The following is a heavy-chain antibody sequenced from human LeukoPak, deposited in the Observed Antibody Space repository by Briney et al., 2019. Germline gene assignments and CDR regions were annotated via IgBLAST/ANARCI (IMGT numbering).Heavy chain of an antibody. CDR1: GGSFSGYY. V-gene: IGHV4-34*01. Sequence: SEALSLTCAVYGGSFSGYYWSWIRRPPGKGLEWIGEINHSGSTNYNPSLKSRVTISVDTSKNQFSLKLSSVTAADTAVYYCARRGSLSYYGSGSYYNLAYYYYGMDVWGQGTTVTVSS. CDR2: INHSGST. D-gene: IGHD3-10*01. CDR3: ARRGSLSYYGSGSYYNLAYYYYGMDV. J-gene: IGHJ6*02.